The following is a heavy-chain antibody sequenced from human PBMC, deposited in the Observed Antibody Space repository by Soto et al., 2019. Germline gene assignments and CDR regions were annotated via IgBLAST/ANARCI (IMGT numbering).Heavy chain of an antibody. CDR3: ATYRKFFQI. CDR1: GGSVTSGDYH. Sequence: SLTCTVSGGSVTSGDYHWNWIRQPPGKGLEWIGYIYHSGSTYYNPSLQSRVTMLVDRSKNQLSLNLTSVTAADTAVYYCATYRKFFQIWGQGTKVTVSS. CDR2: IYHSGST. V-gene: IGHV4-30-4*01. J-gene: IGHJ3*02.